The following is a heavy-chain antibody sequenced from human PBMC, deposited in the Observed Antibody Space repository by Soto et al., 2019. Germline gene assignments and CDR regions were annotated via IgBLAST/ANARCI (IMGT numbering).Heavy chain of an antibody. CDR1: GGSVSSGSYY. Sequence: LSLTCTVSGGSVSSGSYYWSWIRQPPGKGLEWIGYIYYSGGTNYNPSLKSRVTISVDTSKNQFSLKLSSVTAADTAVYYCARGWRIAARFYYYGMDVWGQGTTVTVSS. CDR3: ARGWRIAARFYYYGMDV. D-gene: IGHD6-6*01. CDR2: IYYSGGT. J-gene: IGHJ6*02. V-gene: IGHV4-61*01.